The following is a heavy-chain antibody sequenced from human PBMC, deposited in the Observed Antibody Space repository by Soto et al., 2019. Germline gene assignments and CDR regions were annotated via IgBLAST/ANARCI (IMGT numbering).Heavy chain of an antibody. CDR2: IRFDGSNI. J-gene: IGHJ4*02. CDR3: AKESFPCKSNSDSREIPAY. V-gene: IGHV3-30*02. D-gene: IGHD2-2*01. Sequence: GGSLRLSCAAPESIFRGYGMHWVRQAPGKGLEWVAIIRFDGSNINYADAVMGRFTISRDNSKTTLYLQMNSLRAEDTAVYYCAKESFPCKSNSDSREIPAYWTQRTPDTGSS. CDR1: ESIFRGYG.